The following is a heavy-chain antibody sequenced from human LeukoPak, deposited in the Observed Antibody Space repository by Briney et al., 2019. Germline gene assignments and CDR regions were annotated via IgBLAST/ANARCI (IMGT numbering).Heavy chain of an antibody. Sequence: PSETLSLTCTVSGGSISSYYWSWIRQPPGKGLEWIGFIYYSGSTNYNPSLKSRVTISVDTSKNQFSLNLNSVTAADTAVYYCAREADSSSSYGLDVWGQGTTVTVSS. V-gene: IGHV4-59*01. J-gene: IGHJ6*02. D-gene: IGHD6-13*01. CDR1: GGSISSYY. CDR2: IYYSGST. CDR3: AREADSSSSYGLDV.